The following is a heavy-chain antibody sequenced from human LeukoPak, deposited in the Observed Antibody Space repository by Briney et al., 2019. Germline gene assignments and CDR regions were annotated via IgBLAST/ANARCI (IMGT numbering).Heavy chain of an antibody. CDR1: GFTFSSYA. V-gene: IGHV3-64D*06. J-gene: IGHJ4*02. Sequence: PGGSLRLSCAASGFTFSSYAMHWVRQAPGKGLEYVSAISSDGGSTYYADSVKGRFTISRDNSKNTLYLQMSSPRAEDTAVYYCSGYCSSTSCYRGDFFDYWGQGTLATVSS. CDR3: SGYCSSTSCYRGDFFDY. CDR2: ISSDGGST. D-gene: IGHD2-2*01.